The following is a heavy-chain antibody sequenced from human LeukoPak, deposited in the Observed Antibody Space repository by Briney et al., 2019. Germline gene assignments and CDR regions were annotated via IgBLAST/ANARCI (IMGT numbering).Heavy chain of an antibody. V-gene: IGHV3-53*01. D-gene: IGHD2-8*01. Sequence: PGGSLRLSXAASGFTVISTYMSWVRQAPGKGLEWDSIIYSAGSTYYADSVKGRFTISRDNSKNTLYLQMNSLRAEDTAVYYCAKGHCTNGICWLDWGQGTLVAVSS. CDR2: IYSAGST. CDR1: GFTVISTY. CDR3: AKGHCTNGICWLD. J-gene: IGHJ4*02.